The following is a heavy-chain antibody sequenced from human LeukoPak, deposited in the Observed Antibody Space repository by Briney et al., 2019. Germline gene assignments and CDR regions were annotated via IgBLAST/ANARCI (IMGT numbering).Heavy chain of an antibody. J-gene: IGHJ5*02. CDR2: ISRSSIYK. D-gene: IGHD1-26*01. CDR3: ARDRLSGATGKQNWFDP. Sequence: GGSLRLSCAASGFTFSSYSMNWVRQAPGKGLEWVSSISRSSIYKYYADSVKGRFTISRDNAKNSLYLQMNSLRVEDTAVYYCARDRLSGATGKQNWFDPWGQGTLVTVSS. CDR1: GFTFSSYS. V-gene: IGHV3-21*01.